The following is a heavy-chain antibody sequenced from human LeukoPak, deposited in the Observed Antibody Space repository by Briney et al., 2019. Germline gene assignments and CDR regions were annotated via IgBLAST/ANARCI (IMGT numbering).Heavy chain of an antibody. CDR1: GGSISSYY. CDR2: VYFRGTT. CDR3: ARSPGAPFDY. J-gene: IGHJ4*02. Sequence: SETLSLTCTVSGGSISSYYWSWIRQPPGKGLEWIGYVYFRGTTNYNPSIKSRVTISIDTSKNQFSLKLTSVTAADTAVYYCARSPGAPFDYWGQGSLVTVSS. V-gene: IGHV4-59*01. D-gene: IGHD7-27*01.